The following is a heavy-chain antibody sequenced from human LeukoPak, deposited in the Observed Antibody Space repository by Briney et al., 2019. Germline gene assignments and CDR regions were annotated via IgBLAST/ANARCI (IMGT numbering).Heavy chain of an antibody. V-gene: IGHV3-30*03. Sequence: PGGSLRLSCAASGFTFSSFGMHWVRQAPGKGLEWVAVISYDGSNKYYADSVKGRFTISRDNSKNTLYLQMNSLRAEDTAVYYCARDFTVRGVINSLPDYWGQGTLVTVSS. CDR2: ISYDGSNK. J-gene: IGHJ4*02. CDR3: ARDFTVRGVINSLPDY. CDR1: GFTFSSFG. D-gene: IGHD3-10*01.